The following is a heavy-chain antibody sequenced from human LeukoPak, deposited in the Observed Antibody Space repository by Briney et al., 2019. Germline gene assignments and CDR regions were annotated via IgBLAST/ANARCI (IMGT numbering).Heavy chain of an antibody. D-gene: IGHD2-2*01. J-gene: IGHJ3*02. CDR1: GYTFTSYG. CDR3: ARGYDQLLLVAFDI. Sequence: ASVKVSCKASGYTFTSYGISWVRQAPGQGLEWTGWISAYNGNTNYAQKLQGRVTMTTDTSTSTAYMELRSLRSDDTAVYYCARGYDQLLLVAFDIWGQGTMVTVSS. CDR2: ISAYNGNT. V-gene: IGHV1-18*04.